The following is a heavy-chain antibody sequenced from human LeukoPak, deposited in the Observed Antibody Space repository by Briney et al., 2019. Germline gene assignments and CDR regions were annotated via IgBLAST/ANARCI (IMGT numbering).Heavy chain of an antibody. CDR1: GFTFDVYG. CDR2: INWNGGST. J-gene: IGHJ6*03. V-gene: IGHV3-20*04. CDR3: ARDPGTGAILRGYMDV. D-gene: IGHD7-27*01. Sequence: SGGSLRLSCAASGFTFDVYGMSWVRQAPGKGLEWVSGINWNGGSTGYADSVKGRFTISRDNAKNSLYLQMNSLRAEDTALYYCARDPGTGAILRGYMDVWGKGTTVTVSS.